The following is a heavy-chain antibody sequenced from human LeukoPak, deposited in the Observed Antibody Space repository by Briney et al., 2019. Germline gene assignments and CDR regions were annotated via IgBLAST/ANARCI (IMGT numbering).Heavy chain of an antibody. D-gene: IGHD2-15*01. CDR3: AKVGEMCGGSCYSLPVRSRGGFDY. V-gene: IGHV3-23*01. Sequence: GGSLRLSCAASGFTFSSYAMSWVRQAPGKGLEWVSAISGSGGSTYYADSVKGRFTISRDNSKNTLYLQMNSLRAEDTAVYYCAKVGEMCGGSCYSLPVRSRGGFDYWGQGTLVTVSS. CDR2: ISGSGGST. CDR1: GFTFSSYA. J-gene: IGHJ4*02.